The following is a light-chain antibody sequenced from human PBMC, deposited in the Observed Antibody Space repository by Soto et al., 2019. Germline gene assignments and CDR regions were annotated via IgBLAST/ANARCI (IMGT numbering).Light chain of an antibody. CDR2: WTS. CDR1: QSVFHKSNNKNY. CDR3: HQYYGNPS. J-gene: IGKJ2*01. Sequence: DIVMTQSPDSLAVSLGERATINCKSSQSVFHKSNNKNYLAWYQQKPGQPPKLIIYWTSTRESGVPERFSGSGSGTDFTLTINRLQAEDVVVYYCHQYYGNPSFGQGTKLEIK. V-gene: IGKV4-1*01.